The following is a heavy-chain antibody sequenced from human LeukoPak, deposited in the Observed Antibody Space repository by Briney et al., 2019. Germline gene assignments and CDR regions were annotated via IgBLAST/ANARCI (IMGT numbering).Heavy chain of an antibody. CDR3: ASVTDNCGGDCYRAYYYYGMDV. D-gene: IGHD2-21*02. Sequence: GASVKVSCKASGYTFTSYDINWVRQATGQGLEWMGWMNPNSGNTGYAQKFQGRVTMTRNTSISTAYMELSSLRSEDTAVYYCASVTDNCGGDCYRAYYYYGMDVWGQGTTVTVSS. CDR2: MNPNSGNT. CDR1: GYTFTSYD. V-gene: IGHV1-8*01. J-gene: IGHJ6*02.